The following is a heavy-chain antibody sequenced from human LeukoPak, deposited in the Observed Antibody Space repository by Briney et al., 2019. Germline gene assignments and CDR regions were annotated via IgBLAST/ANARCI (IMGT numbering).Heavy chain of an antibody. D-gene: IGHD6-13*01. V-gene: IGHV3-7*05. Sequence: PGGSLSLSCAASGFIFSTYWLTWVRQAPGKGLEWVANINQGGSEIYYVDSVQGRFTISRDNVKNSLYLQMNSLGAEDTAVYYCARRGTSSSWAHFDYWGQGTLVTVSS. CDR2: INQGGSEI. CDR1: GFIFSTYW. J-gene: IGHJ4*02. CDR3: ARRGTSSSWAHFDY.